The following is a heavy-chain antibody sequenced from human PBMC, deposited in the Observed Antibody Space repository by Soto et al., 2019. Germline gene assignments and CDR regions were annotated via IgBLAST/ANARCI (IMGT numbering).Heavy chain of an antibody. CDR2: INPNDNSA. CDR3: ARSQTIAAALSMDV. CDR1: GYTLTRYN. D-gene: IGHD6-13*01. V-gene: IGHV1-46*01. Sequence: ASAKVSCKASGYTLTRYNMYWVRQAPGQGLEWMGIINPNDNSATYAQKFEGRVTMTSDTSTSTVYMELSSLRSEDTAIYFCARSQTIAAALSMDVWGQGTTVTLSS. J-gene: IGHJ6*02.